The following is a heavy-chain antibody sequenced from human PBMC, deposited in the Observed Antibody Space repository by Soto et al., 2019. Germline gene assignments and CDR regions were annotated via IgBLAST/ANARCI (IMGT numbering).Heavy chain of an antibody. J-gene: IGHJ4*02. CDR1: GFTFSSYA. Sequence: PGGSLRLSCAASGFTFSSYAMSWVRQAPGKGLEWVSIISGSGGTTFYADSVKGRFTISRDNSKNTLHLQMNSLRAEDTAVYYCAKDRDSVMVVTATLDYWGQGTQVTVSS. V-gene: IGHV3-23*01. CDR3: AKDRDSVMVVTATLDY. CDR2: ISGSGGTT. D-gene: IGHD2-15*01.